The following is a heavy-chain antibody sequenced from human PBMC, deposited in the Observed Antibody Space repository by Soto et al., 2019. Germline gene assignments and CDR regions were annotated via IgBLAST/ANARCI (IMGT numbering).Heavy chain of an antibody. CDR3: ARHTASYYYGSGSYYPYYFDY. CDR1: GGSISSSSYY. J-gene: IGHJ4*02. D-gene: IGHD3-10*01. CDR2: IYYSGST. Sequence: SETLSLTCTVSGGSISSSSYYWGWIRQPPGKGLEWIGSIYYSGSTYYNPSLKSRVTISVDTSKNQFSLKLSSVTAADTAVYYCARHTASYYYGSGSYYPYYFDYWGQGTLVTVSS. V-gene: IGHV4-39*01.